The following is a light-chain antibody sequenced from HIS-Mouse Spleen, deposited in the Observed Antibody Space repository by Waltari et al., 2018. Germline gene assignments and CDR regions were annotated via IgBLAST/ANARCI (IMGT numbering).Light chain of an antibody. CDR2: DVS. J-gene: IGLJ1*01. CDR3: CSYAGSYTYV. CDR1: SSDVGGYNS. V-gene: IGLV2-11*01. Sequence: QSALTQPRPVSGSPGQSVTISCTGTSSDVGGYNSVSWYQQHPGKAPKLMIYDVSKRPSGVPDRFSGSKSGNTASLTISGLQAEDEADYYCCSYAGSYTYVFGTGTKVTVL.